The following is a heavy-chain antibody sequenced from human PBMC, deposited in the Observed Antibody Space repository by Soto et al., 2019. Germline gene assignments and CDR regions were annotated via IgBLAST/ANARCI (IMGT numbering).Heavy chain of an antibody. Sequence: EVQLLESGGGLVQPGGSLRLSCAASGFTFSSYAMNWVRQAPGKGLEWVSAISGSGGNTYYADSVKGRFTISRDNSKNTLYLQMSSLRAEDTAVYYCAKETMVRGGRFDYWGQGTLVTVSS. CDR1: GFTFSSYA. D-gene: IGHD3-10*01. J-gene: IGHJ4*02. CDR2: ISGSGGNT. CDR3: AKETMVRGGRFDY. V-gene: IGHV3-23*01.